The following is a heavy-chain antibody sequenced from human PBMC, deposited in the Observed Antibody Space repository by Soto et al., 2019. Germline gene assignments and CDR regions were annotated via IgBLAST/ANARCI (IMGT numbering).Heavy chain of an antibody. Sequence: QVQLVESGGGLVKAGGSLRLSCVASGFRFSDHYMTWIRQAPGKGLEWVSYISGGGTTIYYAGSVKGRFTVSRDNAKNSLYLQMDSLRAEDTAIYYCAGDVHYYASDYWGQGTLVTVSS. V-gene: IGHV3-11*01. D-gene: IGHD3-10*01. CDR3: AGDVHYYASDY. CDR2: ISGGGTTI. J-gene: IGHJ4*02. CDR1: GFRFSDHY.